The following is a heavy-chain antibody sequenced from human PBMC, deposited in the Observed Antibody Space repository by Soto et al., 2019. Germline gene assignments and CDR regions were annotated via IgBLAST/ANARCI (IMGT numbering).Heavy chain of an antibody. CDR2: IYYSGST. CDR1: GGSISSSSYY. V-gene: IGHV4-39*01. Sequence: SETLSLTCTVSGGSISSSSYYWGWIRQPPGKGLEWIGSIYYSGSTYYNPSLKSRVTISVDTSKNQFSLKLSSVTAADTAVYYCARLNNMVRGVIINWGQGTLVTVS. CDR3: ARLNNMVRGVIIN. J-gene: IGHJ4*02. D-gene: IGHD3-10*01.